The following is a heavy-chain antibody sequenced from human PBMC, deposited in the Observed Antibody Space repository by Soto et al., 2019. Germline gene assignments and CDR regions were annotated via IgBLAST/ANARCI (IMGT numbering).Heavy chain of an antibody. CDR3: ARISYSSRWDFYYFDY. CDR2: IDWDDDR. V-gene: IGHV2-70*01. CDR1: GFSLSTSGMC. J-gene: IGHJ4*02. Sequence: SGPTLVNPTQTLTLTCTFSGFSLSTSGMCVSWIRQPPGKALEWLALIDWDDDRYYSTSLKTRLTISKDTSKNQVVLTMTNMDPVDTATYYCARISYSSRWDFYYFDYWGQGTLVTVSS. D-gene: IGHD6-13*01.